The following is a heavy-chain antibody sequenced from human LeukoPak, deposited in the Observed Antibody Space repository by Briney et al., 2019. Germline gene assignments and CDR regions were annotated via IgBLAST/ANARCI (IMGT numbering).Heavy chain of an antibody. Sequence: ASVKVSCKASGGTFSSYAISWVRQAPGQGLEWMGGIIPIFGTADYAQKFQGRVTITADESTSTAYMELSSLRSEDTAVYYCAREPDSSGYYFDYWGQGTLVTVSS. CDR1: GGTFSSYA. CDR2: IIPIFGTA. J-gene: IGHJ4*02. D-gene: IGHD3-22*01. CDR3: AREPDSSGYYFDY. V-gene: IGHV1-69*13.